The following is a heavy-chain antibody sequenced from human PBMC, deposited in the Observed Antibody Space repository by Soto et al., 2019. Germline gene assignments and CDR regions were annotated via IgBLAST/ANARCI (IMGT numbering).Heavy chain of an antibody. D-gene: IGHD6-13*01. J-gene: IGHJ2*01. V-gene: IGHV3-30*18. Sequence: GGSLRLSCAASGFTFSSFGIHWVRQAPGKGLEWVALISDDGSKKFYADSVKGRFTISRDNSKNTLYLQMNSLRREDAAVYYCAKDRIAAAGTNLFDIWGRGTLVTVSS. CDR2: ISDDGSKK. CDR1: GFTFSSFG. CDR3: AKDRIAAAGTNLFDI.